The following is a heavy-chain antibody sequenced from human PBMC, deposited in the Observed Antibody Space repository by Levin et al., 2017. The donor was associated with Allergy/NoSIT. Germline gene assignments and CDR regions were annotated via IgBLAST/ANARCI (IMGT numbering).Heavy chain of an antibody. V-gene: IGHV3-23*01. Sequence: GESLKISCAASGFIFSNYVMTWVRQAPGKGLEWVSSISASAGSTYYADSVKGRFTISRDNSKNTVYLQMNSLRAEDTAVYYCAKDPSLGYCTGGSCFSVPHFHYWGQGTLVTVSA. CDR3: AKDPSLGYCTGGSCFSVPHFHY. J-gene: IGHJ4*02. D-gene: IGHD2-15*01. CDR1: GFIFSNYV. CDR2: ISASAGST.